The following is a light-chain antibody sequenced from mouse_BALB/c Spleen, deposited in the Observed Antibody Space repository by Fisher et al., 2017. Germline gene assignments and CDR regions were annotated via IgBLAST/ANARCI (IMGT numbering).Light chain of an antibody. J-gene: IGKJ2*01. Sequence: DIVLTQSPAIMSASPGEKVTITCRASSSISSNYLHWYQQKSETSPKPWIYDTSNLASGFPARFSGSGSGTSYSLTISSMEAEDAATYYCQQWSSNPPTFGGGTKLEIK. CDR2: DTS. CDR3: QQWSSNPPT. CDR1: SSISSNY. V-gene: IGKV4-53*01.